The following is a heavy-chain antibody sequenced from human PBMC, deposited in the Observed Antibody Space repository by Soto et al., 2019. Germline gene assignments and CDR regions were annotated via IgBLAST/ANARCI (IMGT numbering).Heavy chain of an antibody. Sequence: GGSLRLSCEASGFTFSNFGMNWVRQAPGKGLEWVARVWYDGSSKYYVDSVKGRFTISRDNSKETVYLQMNSLRAEDTGVYYCAREIGSNYDGMDVWGQGTTVTVSS. CDR1: GFTFSNFG. D-gene: IGHD4-4*01. CDR3: AREIGSNYDGMDV. V-gene: IGHV3-33*01. J-gene: IGHJ6*02. CDR2: VWYDGSSK.